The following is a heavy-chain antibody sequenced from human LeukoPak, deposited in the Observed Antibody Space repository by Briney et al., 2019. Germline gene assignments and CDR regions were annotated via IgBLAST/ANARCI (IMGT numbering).Heavy chain of an antibody. V-gene: IGHV4-39*01. CDR1: GGSISSSSYY. CDR2: IYYSGST. CDR3: ATLYCGGDCYSDWFDP. Sequence: SETLSLTCTVSGGSISSSSYYWGWIRQPPGKGLEWIGSIYYSGSTYYNPSLKSRVTISVDTSKNQFPQKLSSVTAADTAVYYCATLYCGGDCYSDWFDPWGQGTLVTVSS. J-gene: IGHJ5*02. D-gene: IGHD2-21*02.